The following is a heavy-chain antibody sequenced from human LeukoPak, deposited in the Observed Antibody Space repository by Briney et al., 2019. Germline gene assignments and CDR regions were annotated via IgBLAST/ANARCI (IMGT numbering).Heavy chain of an antibody. CDR3: ARDPGYSYGYLHYYYYGMDV. CDR2: ISHNGATT. CDR1: GFTFSSYA. Sequence: PGGSLRLSCAASGFTFSSYAMFWVRQVPGKGLDFVSGISHNGATTYYANSVKGRFTISRDNSKNTLYLQMGSLRAEDTAVYYCARDPGYSYGYLHYYYYGMDVWGQGTTVTVSS. V-gene: IGHV3-64*01. D-gene: IGHD5-18*01. J-gene: IGHJ6*02.